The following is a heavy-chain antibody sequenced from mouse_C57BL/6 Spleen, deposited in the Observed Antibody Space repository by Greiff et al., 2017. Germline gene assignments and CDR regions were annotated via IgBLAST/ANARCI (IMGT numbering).Heavy chain of an antibody. CDR3: ARVGYYDSYARDY. Sequence: EVKLQESGPGLVKPSQSLSLTCSVTGYSITSGYYWNWIRQFPGNKLEWMGYISYDGSNKYNPSLKNRISITCDTSKNQFYLKLNSVTTEDTATYYCARVGYYDSYARDYWGQGTSVTVSS. CDR1: GYSITSGYY. V-gene: IGHV3-6*01. D-gene: IGHD2-3*01. CDR2: ISYDGSN. J-gene: IGHJ4*01.